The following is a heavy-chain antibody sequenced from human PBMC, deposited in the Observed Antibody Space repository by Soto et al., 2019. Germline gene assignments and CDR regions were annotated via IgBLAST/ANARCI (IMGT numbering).Heavy chain of an antibody. D-gene: IGHD3-22*01. Sequence: GGSLRLSCVASGFTFSTYWMTWVRQAPGKGLEWVADISYDGNNERYADSVKGRFTISRDNSKNTLFLQMNSLRPEDTAVFYCARGMSYYDSSGYYGLFDYWGQGTLVTVSS. CDR1: GFTFSTYW. V-gene: IGHV3-30-3*01. CDR3: ARGMSYYDSSGYYGLFDY. J-gene: IGHJ4*02. CDR2: ISYDGNNE.